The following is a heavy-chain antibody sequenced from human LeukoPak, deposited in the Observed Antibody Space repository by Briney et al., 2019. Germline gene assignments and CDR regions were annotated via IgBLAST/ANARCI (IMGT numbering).Heavy chain of an antibody. CDR3: AKRDIVATAYYFDY. CDR2: ISGSGGST. D-gene: IGHD5-12*01. CDR1: GFTFSNFA. J-gene: IGHJ4*02. Sequence: GRSLRLSCAASGFTFSNFAMSWVRQAPGKGLEWVSGISGSGGSTNHADSVKGRFSISRDNSKNTLYLQMNSLRAEDTAVYYCAKRDIVATAYYFDYWGQGTLVTVSS. V-gene: IGHV3-23*01.